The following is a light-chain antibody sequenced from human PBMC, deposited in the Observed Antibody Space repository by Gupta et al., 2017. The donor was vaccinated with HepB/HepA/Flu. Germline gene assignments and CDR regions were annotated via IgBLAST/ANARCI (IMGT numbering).Light chain of an antibody. CDR2: WAS. J-gene: IGKJ2*01. Sequence: EIVMTQSPDSLSVSLGERATINCTSSQSVLYSSNNKNYLAWYQQKPGQPPKLLISWASTRESGVPDRFSGSGSGTDFTLTISSLQAEDVAVYYCQQDYSTPYTFGQGIKLEIK. CDR3: QQDYSTPYT. V-gene: IGKV4-1*01. CDR1: QSVLYSSNNKNY.